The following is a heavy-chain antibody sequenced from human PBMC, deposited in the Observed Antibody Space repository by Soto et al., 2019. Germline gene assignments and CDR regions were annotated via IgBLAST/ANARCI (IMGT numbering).Heavy chain of an antibody. J-gene: IGHJ4*02. CDR2: IIPIFGTA. Sequence: GASVKVSCKASGGTFISYAISWVRQAPGQGLEWMGGIIPIFGTANYAQKFQGRVTITADESTSTAYMELSSLRSEDTAVYYCARADLAFGGVIVIQAFDYWGQGTLVTVSS. V-gene: IGHV1-69*13. CDR3: ARADLAFGGVIVIQAFDY. D-gene: IGHD3-16*02. CDR1: GGTFISYA.